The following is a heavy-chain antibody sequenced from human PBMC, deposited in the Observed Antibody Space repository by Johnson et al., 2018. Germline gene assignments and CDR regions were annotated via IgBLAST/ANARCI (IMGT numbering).Heavy chain of an antibody. CDR1: GFTFSSYG. Sequence: QVQLVESGGGVVQPGRSLRLSCAASGFTFSSYGMHWVRQAPGKGLEWVAVISYAGSNKYYADSVKGRFTISRDNSKNTLYLQMNSLRAEDTAVYYCGKVAYDSSGYYSYPAFDIWGQGTMVTVSS. CDR3: GKVAYDSSGYYSYPAFDI. D-gene: IGHD3-22*01. CDR2: ISYAGSNK. V-gene: IGHV3-30*18. J-gene: IGHJ3*02.